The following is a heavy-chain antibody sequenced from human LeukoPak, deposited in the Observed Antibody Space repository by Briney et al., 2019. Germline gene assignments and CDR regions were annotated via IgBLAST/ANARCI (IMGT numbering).Heavy chain of an antibody. CDR3: ARVRSVGGNPHAFNI. Sequence: GGSLRLSCTASGFTFSTFGMNWVRQAPGKGLEWVSSISSSSVYIYYADSVKGRFTVSRENAKNSLYLQMSSLRAEDTAVYYCARVRSVGGNPHAFNIWGQGTMVTVSS. D-gene: IGHD4-23*01. CDR1: GFTFSTFG. CDR2: ISSSSVYI. V-gene: IGHV3-21*01. J-gene: IGHJ3*02.